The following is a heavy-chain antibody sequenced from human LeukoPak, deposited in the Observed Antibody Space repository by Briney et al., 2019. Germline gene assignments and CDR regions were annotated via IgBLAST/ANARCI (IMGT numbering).Heavy chain of an antibody. J-gene: IGHJ6*02. CDR2: IYPGDSDT. D-gene: IGHD4-11*01. CDR1: GYRFTSYW. V-gene: IGHV5-51*01. Sequence: GESLKISCKGSGYRFTSYWIGWVRQMPGKGLEWMGIIYPGDSDTRYSPSFQGQVTISADKSISTAYLQWSSLKASDTAMYYCARHVTVTTLGLEDYYYGMDVWGQGTTVTVSS. CDR3: ARHVTVTTLGLEDYYYGMDV.